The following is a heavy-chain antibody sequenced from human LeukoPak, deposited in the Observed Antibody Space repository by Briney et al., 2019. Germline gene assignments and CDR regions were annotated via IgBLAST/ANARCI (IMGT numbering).Heavy chain of an antibody. Sequence: SETLSLTCTVSGGSISSYYWSWIRQPPGRGLEWIGDIYYSGSTNYNPSLKSRVTISVDTSKNQFSLKLSSVTAADTAVYYCARHERGWFDPWGEGALVTVSS. CDR2: IYYSGST. CDR1: GGSISSYY. J-gene: IGHJ5*02. V-gene: IGHV4-59*08. CDR3: ARHERGWFDP.